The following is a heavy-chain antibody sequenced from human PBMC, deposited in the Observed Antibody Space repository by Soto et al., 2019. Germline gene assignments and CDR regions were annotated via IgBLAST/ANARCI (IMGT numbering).Heavy chain of an antibody. D-gene: IGHD3-9*01. J-gene: IGHJ3*02. V-gene: IGHV1-46*01. CDR3: ARVALNSYDILTGPPYAFDI. CDR2: INPSGGST. CDR1: GYTFTSYY. Sequence: GASVKVSCKASGYTFTSYYMHWVRQAPGQGLEWMGIINPSGGSTSYAQKFQGRVTMTRDASTSTVYMELSSLRSEDTAVYYCARVALNSYDILTGPPYAFDIWGQGTMVTVS.